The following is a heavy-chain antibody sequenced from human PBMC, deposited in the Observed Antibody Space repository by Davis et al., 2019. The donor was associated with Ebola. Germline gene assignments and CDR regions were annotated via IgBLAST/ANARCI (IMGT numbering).Heavy chain of an antibody. CDR3: ARDGSYSSSSGDY. D-gene: IGHD6-6*01. CDR2: IKQDGSEK. CDR1: GFTSSSYW. Sequence: PGGSLRLSCAASGFTSSSYWMSWVRQAPGKGLEWVANIKQDGSEKYYVDSVKGRFTISRDNAKNSLYLQMNSLRAEDTAVYYCARDGSYSSSSGDYWGQGTLVTVSS. V-gene: IGHV3-7*01. J-gene: IGHJ4*02.